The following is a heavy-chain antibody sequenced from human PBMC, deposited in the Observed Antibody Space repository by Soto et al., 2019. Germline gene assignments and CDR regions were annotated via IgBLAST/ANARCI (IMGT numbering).Heavy chain of an antibody. J-gene: IGHJ6*02. CDR2: IIPIFGTA. CDR1: GGTFSSYA. V-gene: IGHV1-69*01. D-gene: IGHD5-18*01. Sequence: QVQLVQSGAEVKKPGSSVKVSCKASGGTFSSYAISWVRQAPGQGLEWMGGIIPIFGTANYAQKFQGRVTNTADESTSTAYMELSSLRSEDTAVYYCAREPRGYSYGYNYYYYGMDVWGQGTTVTVSS. CDR3: AREPRGYSYGYNYYYYGMDV.